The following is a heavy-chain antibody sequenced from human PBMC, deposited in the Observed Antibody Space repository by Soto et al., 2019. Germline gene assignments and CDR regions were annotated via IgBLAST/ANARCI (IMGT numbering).Heavy chain of an antibody. V-gene: IGHV3-9*01. CDR1: GFTFDDYA. J-gene: IGHJ4*02. D-gene: IGHD3-16*01. CDR2: ISWNSGSI. CDR3: AKAITRPFGGRFDY. Sequence: GGSLTLSCAASGFTFDDYAMHWVRQAPGKGLEWVSGISWNSGSIVYADSVKGRFTISRDTAKNSLYLQMHSLRAEDTAFYYCAKAITRPFGGRFDYWGLGTLVTVSS.